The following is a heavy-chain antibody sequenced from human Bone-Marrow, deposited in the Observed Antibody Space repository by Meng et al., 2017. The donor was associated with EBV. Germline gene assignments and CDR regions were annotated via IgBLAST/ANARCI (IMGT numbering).Heavy chain of an antibody. Sequence: EVQLVESGGXLVKPGXALRLSCAASGFTFSSYSMNWVRQAPGKGLEWVSSISSSSYIYYADSVKGRFTISRDNAKNSLYLQMNSLRAEDTAVYYCARDKVAAAGTGDHWGQGTLVTVSS. CDR1: GFTFSSYS. CDR2: ISSSSYI. V-gene: IGHV3-21*01. CDR3: ARDKVAAAGTGDH. D-gene: IGHD6-13*01. J-gene: IGHJ4*02.